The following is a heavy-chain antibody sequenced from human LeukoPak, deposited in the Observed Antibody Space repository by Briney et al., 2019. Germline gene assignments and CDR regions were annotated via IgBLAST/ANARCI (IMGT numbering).Heavy chain of an antibody. CDR1: GYSFTNYW. CDR2: IYPADSDT. D-gene: IGHD4-17*01. CDR3: ASDYGYPNNAFDV. Sequence: GESLKISCQGSGYSFTNYWIGWVRQMPGKGLEWMGMIYPADSDTRYRPSFQGQVTISADKSISTAYLQWISLKASDTAIYYCASDYGYPNNAFDVWGQGTMVKVSS. J-gene: IGHJ3*01. V-gene: IGHV5-51*01.